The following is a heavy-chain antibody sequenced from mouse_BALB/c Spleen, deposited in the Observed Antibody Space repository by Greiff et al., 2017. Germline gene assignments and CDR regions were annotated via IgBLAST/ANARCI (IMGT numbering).Heavy chain of an antibody. Sequence: LVKTGASVKISCKASCYSFTGYYMHWVKQSHGKSLEWIGYISCYNGATSYNQKFKGKATFTVDTSSSTAYMQFNSLTSEDSAVYYCASTRGNYYYAMDYWGQGTSVTVSS. J-gene: IGHJ4*01. D-gene: IGHD2-1*01. CDR1: CYSFTGYY. CDR2: ISCYNGAT. V-gene: IGHV1S34*01. CDR3: ASTRGNYYYAMDY.